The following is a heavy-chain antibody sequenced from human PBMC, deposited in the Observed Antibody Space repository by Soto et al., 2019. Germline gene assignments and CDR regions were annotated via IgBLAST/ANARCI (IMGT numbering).Heavy chain of an antibody. CDR1: GFTFSSYA. D-gene: IGHD6-19*01. J-gene: IGHJ4*02. CDR2: MSGSGGST. CDR3: AKGLTAVARTLNTHK. V-gene: IGHV3-23*01. Sequence: PGGSLRPSCPAPGFTFSSYAMSWGRQAPGKGLEWVSAMSGSGGSTYYADSVKGRFTISRDNSKNTLYLQMNSLRAEDTAVYYCAKGLTAVARTLNTHKWGQGTLVAVSS.